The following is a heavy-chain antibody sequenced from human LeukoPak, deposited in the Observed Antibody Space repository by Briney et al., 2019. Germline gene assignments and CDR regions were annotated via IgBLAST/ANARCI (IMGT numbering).Heavy chain of an antibody. J-gene: IGHJ4*02. D-gene: IGHD3-22*01. CDR3: VRVSRFKDSSGHYPLDY. V-gene: IGHV3-72*01. Sequence: GGSLRLSCAASGFTSSDHKMAWVRQAPGKGLEWVGRSGNKPNIYTTENAASVRGRFTMSRDDSKNSLYLQMNSLRTEDTAVYSCVRVSRFKDSSGHYPLDYWGQGTLVTVSS. CDR2: SGNKPNIYTT. CDR1: GFTSSDHK.